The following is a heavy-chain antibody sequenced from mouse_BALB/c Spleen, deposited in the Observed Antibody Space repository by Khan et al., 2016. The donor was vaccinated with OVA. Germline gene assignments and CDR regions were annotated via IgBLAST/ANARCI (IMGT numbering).Heavy chain of an antibody. V-gene: IGHV1-7*01. CDR2: INPSTGYT. D-gene: IGHD1-1*01. CDR1: GYTFTSYW. Sequence: QVQLKESGAELAKPGASVKMSCKASGYTFTSYWMHWVKQRPGQGLEWIGYINPSTGYTEYNQRFKDKATLTADKSSSTAYMQLSSLPSEDSAVYYCANHGSSSDWFTYWGQGTLVTVSA. CDR3: ANHGSSSDWFTY. J-gene: IGHJ3*01.